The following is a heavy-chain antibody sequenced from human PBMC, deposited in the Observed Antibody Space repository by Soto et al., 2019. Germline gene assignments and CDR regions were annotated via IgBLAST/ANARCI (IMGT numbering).Heavy chain of an antibody. CDR2: IIPILGIA. CDR3: ARDVAPGSSWLSY. V-gene: IGHV1-69*08. J-gene: IGHJ4*02. CDR1: GGTFSSYT. D-gene: IGHD6-13*01. Sequence: QVQLVQSGAEVKKPGSSVKVSCKASGGTFSSYTISWERQAPGQGLEWMGRIIPILGIANYAQKFQGRVTITADKSTSTAYMELSSLRSEDTAVYYCARDVAPGSSWLSYLGQGTLVTVSS.